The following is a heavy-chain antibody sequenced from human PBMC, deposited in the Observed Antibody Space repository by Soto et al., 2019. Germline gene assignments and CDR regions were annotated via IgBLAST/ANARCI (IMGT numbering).Heavy chain of an antibody. Sequence: SETLSLTCTVSGGSISSGDYYWSWIRQPPGKGLEWIGRISSNGNTDYNPSLKSRVTMSIDTSKNHFSLDLISVTASDTAIYYCAREVWVAGLLYYFDFWGQGTLVTVSS. V-gene: IGHV4-61*03. J-gene: IGHJ4*02. CDR2: ISSNGNT. CDR1: GGSISSGDYY. D-gene: IGHD6-19*01. CDR3: AREVWVAGLLYYFDF.